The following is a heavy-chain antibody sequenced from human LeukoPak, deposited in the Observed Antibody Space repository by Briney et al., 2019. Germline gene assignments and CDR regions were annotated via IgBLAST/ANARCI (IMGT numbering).Heavy chain of an antibody. CDR2: ISYIGST. J-gene: IGHJ6*02. D-gene: IGHD4-17*01. CDR3: AREDPQTTVPEGMDV. CDR1: ADSFSSHY. Sequence: SETLSLTCAVSADSFSSHYWTWIRQPPGKGLEGIGYISYIGSTNYNPSLKSRVTISVDTSKNQYSLQLRSVTAADTAVYYCAREDPQTTVPEGMDVWGQGTTVTVSS. V-gene: IGHV4-59*11.